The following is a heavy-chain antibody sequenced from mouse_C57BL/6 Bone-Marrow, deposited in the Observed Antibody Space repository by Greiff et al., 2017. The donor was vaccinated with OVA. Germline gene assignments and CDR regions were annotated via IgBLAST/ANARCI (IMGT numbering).Heavy chain of an antibody. Sequence: DVQLVESGEGLVKPGGSLKLSCAASGFTFSSYAMSWVRQTPEKRLEWVAYISSGGDYIYYAETVKGRFTISRDNSRNTLYLQMSSLKSEDTAMYYCTRLLDAMDYWGQGTSVTVSS. V-gene: IGHV5-9-1*02. CDR1: GFTFSSYA. D-gene: IGHD2-1*01. J-gene: IGHJ4*01. CDR2: ISSGGDYI. CDR3: TRLLDAMDY.